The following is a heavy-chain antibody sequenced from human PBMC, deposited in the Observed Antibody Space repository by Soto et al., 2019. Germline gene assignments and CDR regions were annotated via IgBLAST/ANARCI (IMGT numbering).Heavy chain of an antibody. V-gene: IGHV4-59*01. J-gene: IGHJ4*02. CDR3: ARLTTNLDY. D-gene: IGHD1-26*01. CDR1: GGSISSYY. Sequence: SETLSLTCTVSGGSISSYYWSWIRQPPGKGLEWIGYIYYSGSTNYNPSLKSRVTISVDTSKSQFSLKLSSVTAADTAVYYCARLTTNLDYWGQGTLVTVSS. CDR2: IYYSGST.